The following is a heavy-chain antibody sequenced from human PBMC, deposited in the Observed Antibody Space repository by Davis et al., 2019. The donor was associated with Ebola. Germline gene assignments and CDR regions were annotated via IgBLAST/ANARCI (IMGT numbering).Heavy chain of an antibody. Sequence: SETLSLTCAVYGGSFSGYYWSWIRQPPGKGLEWIGEINHSGSTNYNPSLKSRVTISVDTSKNQFSLKLSSVTAADTAVYYCATLPTDYGDLYYYYGMDVWGQGTTVTVSS. V-gene: IGHV4-34*01. CDR1: GGSFSGYY. D-gene: IGHD4-17*01. CDR2: INHSGST. J-gene: IGHJ6*02. CDR3: ATLPTDYGDLYYYYGMDV.